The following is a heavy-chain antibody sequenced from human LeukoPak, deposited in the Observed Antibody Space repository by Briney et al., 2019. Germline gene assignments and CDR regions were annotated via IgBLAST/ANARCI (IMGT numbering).Heavy chain of an antibody. J-gene: IGHJ4*02. D-gene: IGHD3-22*01. CDR2: ISYDGSNK. CDR1: GLTFSSYG. CDR3: AKDDDGENYDSSGLIDY. Sequence: GGSLRLSCAASGLTFSSYGMHWVRQAPGKGLEWVAVISYDGSNKYYADSVKGRFTISRDNSKNTLYLQMNSLRAEDTAVYYCAKDDDGENYDSSGLIDYWGQGTLVTVSS. V-gene: IGHV3-30*18.